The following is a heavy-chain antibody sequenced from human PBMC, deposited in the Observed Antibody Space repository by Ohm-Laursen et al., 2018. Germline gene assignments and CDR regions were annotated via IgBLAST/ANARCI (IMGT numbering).Heavy chain of an antibody. J-gene: IGHJ4*02. V-gene: IGHV4-59*08. CDR2: IYYIGST. CDR3: ARHGGYSSLPSR. CDR1: GGSINPYY. Sequence: SETLSLTCTVSGGSINPYYWSWVRQPPGRGLEWIGYIYYIGSTDYNPSLKSRVTISLDTSKNQFSLKLSSVTAADTAVYYCARHGGYSSLPSRWGQGTLVTVSS. D-gene: IGHD6-6*01.